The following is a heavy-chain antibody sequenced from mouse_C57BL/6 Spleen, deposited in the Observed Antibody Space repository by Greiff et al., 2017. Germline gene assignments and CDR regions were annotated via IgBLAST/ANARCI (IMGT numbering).Heavy chain of an antibody. CDR3: ARLGYDYGDYAMDY. D-gene: IGHD2-4*01. CDR2: IYPGDGDT. Sequence: QVHVKQSGAELVKPGASVKISCKASGYAFSSYWMNWVKQRPGKGLEWIGQIYPGDGDTNYNGKFKGKATLTADKSSSTAYMQLSSLTSEDSAVYFCARLGYDYGDYAMDYWGQGTSVTVSS. V-gene: IGHV1-80*01. J-gene: IGHJ4*01. CDR1: GYAFSSYW.